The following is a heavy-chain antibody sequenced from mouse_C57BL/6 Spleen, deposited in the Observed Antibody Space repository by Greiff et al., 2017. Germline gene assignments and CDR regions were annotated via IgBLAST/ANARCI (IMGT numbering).Heavy chain of an antibody. D-gene: IGHD3-2*02. J-gene: IGHJ2*01. CDR3: AREGASSGYVNYFDY. Sequence: QVHVKQSGPELVKPGASVKLSCKASGYTFTSYDINWVKQRPGQGLEWIGWIYPRDGSTKYNEKFKGKATLTVDTSSSTAYMELHSLTSEDSAVYFCAREGASSGYVNYFDYWGQGTTLTVSS. V-gene: IGHV1-85*01. CDR2: IYPRDGST. CDR1: GYTFTSYD.